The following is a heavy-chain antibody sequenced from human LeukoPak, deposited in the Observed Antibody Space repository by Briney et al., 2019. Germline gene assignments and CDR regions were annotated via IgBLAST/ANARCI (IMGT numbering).Heavy chain of an antibody. Sequence: GGSLRLSFAASGFTFSSYAMSWVRQAPGKGLDGVSAISGSGGSTYYADSVKGRFTISRDNSKNTLYLQMNSLRAEDTAVYYCAKDVVGATGGAFDIWGQGTMVTVSS. CDR2: ISGSGGST. CDR1: GFTFSSYA. CDR3: AKDVVGATGGAFDI. J-gene: IGHJ3*02. V-gene: IGHV3-23*01. D-gene: IGHD1-26*01.